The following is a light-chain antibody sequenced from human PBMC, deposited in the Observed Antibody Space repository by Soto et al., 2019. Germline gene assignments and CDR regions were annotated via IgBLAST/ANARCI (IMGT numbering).Light chain of an antibody. Sequence: LTQSPGSLSLSPGDRATLSCRASQSVSSRDLAWYQQKPGQAPRLLIYGASSRATGIPDRFSGSGSGTDFTLTISRLEPEDFAVYYCQQFGTSPLWTFGQGTKVDIK. J-gene: IGKJ1*01. CDR1: QSVSSRD. CDR3: QQFGTSPLWT. V-gene: IGKV3-20*01. CDR2: GAS.